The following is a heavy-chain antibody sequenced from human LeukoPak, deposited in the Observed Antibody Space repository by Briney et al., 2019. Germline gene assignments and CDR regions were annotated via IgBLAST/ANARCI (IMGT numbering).Heavy chain of an antibody. Sequence: GGSLRLSCATSGFTFRNYAMSWVRQAPGKGLEWVSCISNSGGTTYHADSVKGRFTISRDNAKNSLYLQMNSLRAEDTAVYYCARDCAGTVFYYYYYMDVWGKGTTVTVSS. J-gene: IGHJ6*03. CDR1: GFTFRNYA. V-gene: IGHV3-48*03. D-gene: IGHD1-7*01. CDR3: ARDCAGTVFYYYYYMDV. CDR2: ISNSGGTT.